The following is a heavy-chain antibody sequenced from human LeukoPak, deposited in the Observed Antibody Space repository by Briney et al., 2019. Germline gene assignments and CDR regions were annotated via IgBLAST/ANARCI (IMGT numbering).Heavy chain of an antibody. CDR3: GYYYGSGGLDY. D-gene: IGHD3-10*01. CDR2: INPNSGGT. J-gene: IGHJ4*02. Sequence: GASVKVSCKASGYTFTGYYMHWVRQAPGQGLEWMGWINPNSGGTNYAQKFQGRVTMTRDTSISTAYMELSSLRSEDTAVYYCGYYYGSGGLDYWGQGTLVTVSS. V-gene: IGHV1-2*02. CDR1: GYTFTGYY.